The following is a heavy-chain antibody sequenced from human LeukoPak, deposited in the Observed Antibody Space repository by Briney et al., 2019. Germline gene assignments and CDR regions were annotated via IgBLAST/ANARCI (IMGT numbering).Heavy chain of an antibody. D-gene: IGHD3-22*01. CDR3: ARGARITMIVVVIAPGFDY. CDR2: IYSGGST. J-gene: IGHJ4*02. Sequence: GGSLRLSCAASGFTVSSNYMSWVRQAPGKGLEWVSVIYSGGSTYYADSVKGRFTISRDNSKNTLFLQMNSLRAEDTAVYYCARGARITMIVVVIAPGFDYWGQGTLITVSS. CDR1: GFTVSSNY. V-gene: IGHV3-66*01.